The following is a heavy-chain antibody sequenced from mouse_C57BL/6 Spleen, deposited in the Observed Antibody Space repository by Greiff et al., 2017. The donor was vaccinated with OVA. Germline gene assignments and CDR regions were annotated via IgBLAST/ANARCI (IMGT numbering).Heavy chain of an antibody. Sequence: ESGPGLVKPSQSLSLTCSVTGYSITSGYYWNWIRQFPGNKLEWMGYISYDGSNNYNPSLKNRISITRDTSKNQFFLKLNSVTTEDTAIYYCARDRDYGGWFAYWGQGTLVTVSA. J-gene: IGHJ3*01. CDR3: ARDRDYGGWFAY. V-gene: IGHV3-6*01. CDR2: ISYDGSN. D-gene: IGHD1-1*02. CDR1: GYSITSGYY.